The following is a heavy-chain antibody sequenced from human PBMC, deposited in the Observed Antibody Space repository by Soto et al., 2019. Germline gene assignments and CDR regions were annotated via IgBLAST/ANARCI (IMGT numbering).Heavy chain of an antibody. CDR2: IYYSGST. V-gene: IGHV4-59*12. Sequence: SETLSLTCTVSGGSISSYYWSWIRQPPGKGLEWIGYIYYSGSTNYNPSLKSRVTISVDTSKNQFSLKLSSVTAADTAVYYCARLTYYDFWSGYPGPSLGMDVWGQGTTVTVSS. J-gene: IGHJ6*02. CDR3: ARLTYYDFWSGYPGPSLGMDV. D-gene: IGHD3-3*01. CDR1: GGSISSYY.